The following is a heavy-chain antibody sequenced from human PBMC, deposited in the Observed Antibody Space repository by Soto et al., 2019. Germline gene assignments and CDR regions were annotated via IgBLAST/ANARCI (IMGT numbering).Heavy chain of an antibody. Sequence: EVQLVESGGGLVQPGGSLRLSCAASGFTFSSYWMSWVRQAPGKGLEWVANIKQDGSEKYSVDSVKGRFTISRDNAKNSLYLQMNSLRAEDTAVYYCARDRITIFGVVIVYYYGMDVWGQGTTVTVSS. CDR3: ARDRITIFGVVIVYYYGMDV. J-gene: IGHJ6*02. CDR1: GFTFSSYW. V-gene: IGHV3-7*05. D-gene: IGHD3-3*01. CDR2: IKQDGSEK.